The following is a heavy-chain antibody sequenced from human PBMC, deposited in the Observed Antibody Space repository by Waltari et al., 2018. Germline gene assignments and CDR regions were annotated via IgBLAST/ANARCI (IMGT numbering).Heavy chain of an antibody. D-gene: IGHD3-3*01. CDR1: GGSFSGYY. Sequence: QVQLQQWGAGLLKPSETLSLTCAVYGGSFSGYYWSWIRQPPGKGLEWIGEINHSGSTNYNPSLKSRVTISVDTSKNQFSLKLSSVTAADTAVYYCARQRYNFWSGYYISTFDYWGQGTLVTVSS. J-gene: IGHJ4*02. CDR3: ARQRYNFWSGYYISTFDY. V-gene: IGHV4-34*01. CDR2: INHSGST.